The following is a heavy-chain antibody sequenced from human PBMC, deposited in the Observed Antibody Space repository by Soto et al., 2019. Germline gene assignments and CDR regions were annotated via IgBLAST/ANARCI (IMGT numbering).Heavy chain of an antibody. CDR3: ARDNYYDSSAYYFDY. Sequence: PSETLSLTCAVSGGSISSSNWWSWVRQPPGKGLEWIGEIYHSGSTNFNPSLKSRVTISVDKSKNRFSLKLSSVTAADTAVYYCARDNYYDSSAYYFDYWGQGALVTVSS. V-gene: IGHV4-4*02. D-gene: IGHD3-22*01. CDR2: IYHSGST. CDR1: GGSISSSNW. J-gene: IGHJ4*02.